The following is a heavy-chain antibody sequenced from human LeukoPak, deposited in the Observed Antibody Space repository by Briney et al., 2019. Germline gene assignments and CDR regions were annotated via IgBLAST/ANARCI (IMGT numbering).Heavy chain of an antibody. CDR1: GFTFSDYA. J-gene: IGHJ6*03. Sequence: LSGGSLRLSCAASGFASGFTFSDYAVSWVRQAPGKGPEWVASVNGRGATTYYADSVRGRFTISRDNSKNTVYLQMISLGADDTAVYFCAKAPATGEGYYFHYMDVWGKGTTVTVSS. D-gene: IGHD7-27*01. CDR3: AKAPATGEGYYFHYMDV. CDR2: VNGRGATT. V-gene: IGHV3-23*01.